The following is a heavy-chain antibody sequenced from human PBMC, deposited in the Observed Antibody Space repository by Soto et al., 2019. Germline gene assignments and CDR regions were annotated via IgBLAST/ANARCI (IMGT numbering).Heavy chain of an antibody. CDR1: GYPFTSYG. V-gene: IGHV1-18*04. Sequence: ASVKVSCKASGYPFTSYGINWVRQAPGQGLEWMGWISAYNGNTDYAQKLQGRVTMTTDTSTSTAYMELRSLRSDDTAVYYCARDRYCSSTSCYTDYYYGMDVWGQGTTVTVS. J-gene: IGHJ6*02. CDR3: ARDRYCSSTSCYTDYYYGMDV. CDR2: ISAYNGNT. D-gene: IGHD2-2*02.